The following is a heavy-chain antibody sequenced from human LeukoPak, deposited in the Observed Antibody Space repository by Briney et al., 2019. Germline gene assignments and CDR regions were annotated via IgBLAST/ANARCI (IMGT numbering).Heavy chain of an antibody. CDR1: GFTFSSYS. D-gene: IGHD3-22*01. CDR2: ISSSSSYI. CDR3: ARDSRIQLWGYYYDSSGYRGFDY. V-gene: IGHV3-21*01. Sequence: GGSLRLSCAASGFTFSSYSMNWVHQAPGKGLEWVSSISSSSSYIYYADSVKGRFTISRDNAKNSLYLQMNSLRAEDTAVYYCARDSRIQLWGYYYDSSGYRGFDYWGQGTLVTVSS. J-gene: IGHJ4*02.